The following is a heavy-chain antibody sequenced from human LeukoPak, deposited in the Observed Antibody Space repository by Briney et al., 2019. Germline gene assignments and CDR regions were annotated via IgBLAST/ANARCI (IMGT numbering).Heavy chain of an antibody. CDR2: ISSSSSTI. Sequence: AGGSLRLSCATSGFTFSSYSMNWVRQAPGKGLEWVSYISSSSSTIYYADSVKGRFTISRDNAKNSLYLQMNSLRAEDTALYYCVRGQAIVVVPVAMGFWGQGTLVTVSS. D-gene: IGHD2-2*01. J-gene: IGHJ4*02. CDR1: GFTFSSYS. V-gene: IGHV3-48*01. CDR3: VRGQAIVVVPVAMGF.